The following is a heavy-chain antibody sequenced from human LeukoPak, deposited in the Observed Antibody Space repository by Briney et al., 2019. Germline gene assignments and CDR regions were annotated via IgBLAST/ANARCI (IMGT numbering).Heavy chain of an antibody. D-gene: IGHD3-22*01. CDR2: ISYDGSNK. CDR3: AKAEVWRPHMIVVVPPGE. J-gene: IGHJ4*02. Sequence: SGGSLRLSGAASGFTFSSYAMHWVRQAPGKGLGWVAVISYDGSNKYYADSVKGRFTISRDNPKNTLYLQMNSLRAEDTAVYYCAKAEVWRPHMIVVVPPGEWGQGTLVTVSS. CDR1: GFTFSSYA. V-gene: IGHV3-30*04.